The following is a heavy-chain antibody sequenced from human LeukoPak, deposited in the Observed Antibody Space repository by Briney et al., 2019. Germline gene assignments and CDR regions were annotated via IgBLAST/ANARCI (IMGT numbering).Heavy chain of an antibody. D-gene: IGHD3-10*01. CDR1: GGTFSSYA. Sequence: SVKVSCKASGGTFSSYAISWVLQAPGQGLEWMGGIIPIFGTANYAQKFQGRVTITSDESTSTAYMELSSLRSEDTAVYYCARRRYYYGSGSYYYYMDVWGKGTTVTVSS. CDR3: ARRRYYYGSGSYYYYMDV. CDR2: IIPIFGTA. V-gene: IGHV1-69*13. J-gene: IGHJ6*03.